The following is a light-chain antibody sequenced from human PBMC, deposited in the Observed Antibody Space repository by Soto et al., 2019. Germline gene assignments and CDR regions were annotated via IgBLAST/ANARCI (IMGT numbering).Light chain of an antibody. J-gene: IGKJ1*01. CDR3: QQFGGSSRT. Sequence: EVVMTQSPATLSVSPGERVTLSCRASQSVRSNLAWYQQKPGQAPRLLIYGASFRATGIPDRFTGSGSGTDFTLTITRLEPEDFAVYYCQQFGGSSRTFGQGTKVDIK. CDR2: GAS. CDR1: QSVRSN. V-gene: IGKV3-20*01.